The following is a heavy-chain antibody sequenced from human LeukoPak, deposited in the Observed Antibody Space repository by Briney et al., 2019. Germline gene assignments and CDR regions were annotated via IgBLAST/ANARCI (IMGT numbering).Heavy chain of an antibody. J-gene: IGHJ4*02. CDR1: GFTVSSYY. CDR2: IYSGGST. V-gene: IGHV3-53*01. D-gene: IGHD6-19*01. CDR3: ARGRAVAGTELVY. Sequence: GGSLRLSCAASGFTVSSYYMSWFRQAPGKGLERVSVIYSGGSTYYADSVKGRFTISRDNSKNTLYLQMNSLRAEDTAVYYCARGRAVAGTELVYWGQGTLVTVSS.